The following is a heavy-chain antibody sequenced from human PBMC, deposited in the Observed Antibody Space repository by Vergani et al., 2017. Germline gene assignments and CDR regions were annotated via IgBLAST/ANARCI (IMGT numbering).Heavy chain of an antibody. V-gene: IGHV1-2*02. CDR2: INPNSGGT. J-gene: IGHJ6*02. CDR1: GYTFTGYY. Sequence: QVQLVQSGAEVKKPGASVKVSCKASGYTFTGYYMHWVRQAPGQGLEWMGWINPNSGGTNYAQKFQGRVTMTRDTSTSTVYMELSSLRSEDTAVYYCARDLSVLGYCSSTSCYNGMDVWGQGTTVTVSS. D-gene: IGHD2-2*02. CDR3: ARDLSVLGYCSSTSCYNGMDV.